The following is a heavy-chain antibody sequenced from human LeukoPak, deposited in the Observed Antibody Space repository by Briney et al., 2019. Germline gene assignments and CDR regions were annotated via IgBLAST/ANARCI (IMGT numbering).Heavy chain of an antibody. CDR2: ISGGGDSP. CDR1: GFTFSSYA. J-gene: IGHJ4*02. D-gene: IGHD6-19*01. V-gene: IGHV3-23*01. Sequence: GGSLRLSCAASGFTFSSYAMSWVRQAPGKGLEWVSTISGGGDSPYYADSVTGRFTVSRDNSKNTLYLQMNSLRAEDTAVYYCAKGWVNSGWSSHYFDYWGQGTLVTVSS. CDR3: AKGWVNSGWSSHYFDY.